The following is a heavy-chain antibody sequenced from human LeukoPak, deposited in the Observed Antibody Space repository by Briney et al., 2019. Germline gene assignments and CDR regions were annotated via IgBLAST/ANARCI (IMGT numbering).Heavy chain of an antibody. CDR2: IIPILGIA. CDR1: GGTFSSYA. D-gene: IGHD5-18*01. Sequence: ASVKVSCKASGGTFSSYAISWVRQAPGQGLEWMGRIIPILGIANYAQKFQGRVTITADKSTSTAYMELSSLRSEDTAVYYCARGGGYSYGSYAFDIWGQGTMVTVSS. J-gene: IGHJ3*02. V-gene: IGHV1-69*04. CDR3: ARGGGYSYGSYAFDI.